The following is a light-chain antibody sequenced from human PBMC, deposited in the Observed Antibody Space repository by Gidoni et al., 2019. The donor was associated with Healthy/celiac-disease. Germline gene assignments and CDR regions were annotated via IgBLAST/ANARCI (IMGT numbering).Light chain of an antibody. V-gene: IGLV7-46*01. CDR1: TGTVTSGHY. J-gene: IGLJ1*01. Sequence: QAVVTQEPSLTVSPGGTVKLTCGSSTGTVTSGHYPYGFQQKPGQAPRTLIYDTSNKHSWTPARFSGSLLGGKAALTLSGAQPEDEAEYYCLLSYSGARLYVFGTGTKVTVL. CDR2: DTS. CDR3: LLSYSGARLYV.